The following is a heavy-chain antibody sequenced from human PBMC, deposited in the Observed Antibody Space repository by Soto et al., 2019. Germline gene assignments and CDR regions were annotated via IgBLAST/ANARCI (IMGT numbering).Heavy chain of an antibody. CDR2: ISAYNGNT. CDR3: ARVPVAPRQHYHDFWSGYYTFDP. Sequence: ASVKVSCKASGYTFTSYGISWVRQAPGQGLEWMGWISAYNGNTNYAQKLQGRVTMTTDTSTSTAYMELRSLRSDDTAVYYCARVPVAPRQHYHDFWSGYYTFDPWGQGTLVTVSS. CDR1: GYTFTSYG. D-gene: IGHD3-3*01. V-gene: IGHV1-18*01. J-gene: IGHJ5*02.